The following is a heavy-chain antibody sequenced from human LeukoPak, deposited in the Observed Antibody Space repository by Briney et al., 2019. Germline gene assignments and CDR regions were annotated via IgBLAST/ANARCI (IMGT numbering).Heavy chain of an antibody. CDR2: IYHSGST. CDR3: ARKVGASPSWFNP. J-gene: IGHJ5*02. D-gene: IGHD1-26*01. Sequence: PSGTLSLTCAVSGGSISSSNWWSWVRQPPGKGLEWIGEIYHSGSTNYNPSLKSRVILSFDTSKTQFFLKLSSVTAADTAVYYCARKVGASPSWFNPWGQGALVTVSS. CDR1: GGSISSSNW. V-gene: IGHV4-4*02.